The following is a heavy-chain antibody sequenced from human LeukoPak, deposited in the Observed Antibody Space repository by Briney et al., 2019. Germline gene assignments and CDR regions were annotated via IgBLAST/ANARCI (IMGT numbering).Heavy chain of an antibody. CDR2: IYPGDSDT. CDR1: GYTFSTSW. CDR3: TRNRVGVLEWLSRWDVFDI. J-gene: IGHJ3*02. D-gene: IGHD3-3*01. V-gene: IGHV5-51*01. Sequence: GESLKISCKASGYTFSTSWIGWVRQMPGKGLEWMGIIYPGDSDTRYSPSFQGQVTISVDRSITTAYLQWSSLKASDTAMYYCTRNRVGVLEWLSRWDVFDIWGQGTMVTVST.